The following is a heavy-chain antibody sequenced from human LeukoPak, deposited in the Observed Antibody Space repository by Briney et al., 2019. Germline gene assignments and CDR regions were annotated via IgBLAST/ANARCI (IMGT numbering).Heavy chain of an antibody. J-gene: IGHJ4*02. V-gene: IGHV3-30-3*01. D-gene: IGHD3-22*01. CDR2: ILNDGSTQ. CDR1: GFTFSTYA. Sequence: GGSLRLSCAAPGFTFSTYAMHWVRQAPGKGLEWVAVILNDGSTQYYADSVKGRFTISRDNSKSTVYLQMNSLRAEDTALYYCARDSRLYDSNGPGDYWGQGSLITVSS. CDR3: ARDSRLYDSNGPGDY.